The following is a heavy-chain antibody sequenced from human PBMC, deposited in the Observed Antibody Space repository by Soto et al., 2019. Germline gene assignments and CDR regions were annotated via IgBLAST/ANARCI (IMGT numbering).Heavy chain of an antibody. D-gene: IGHD3-10*01. J-gene: IGHJ4*02. CDR3: ARYAGDLY. CDR2: IYYSGST. CDR1: GVPISRTNYY. V-gene: IGHV4-39*01. Sequence: QLQLQESGPGLVKPSETLSLTCTVSGVPISRTNYYWGWIRQPPGEGLEWIGSIYYSGSTYYNASLKSRVTISVDTSKNQFSLKLSSVTAADTAVYYCARYAGDLYWGQGTLVTVSS.